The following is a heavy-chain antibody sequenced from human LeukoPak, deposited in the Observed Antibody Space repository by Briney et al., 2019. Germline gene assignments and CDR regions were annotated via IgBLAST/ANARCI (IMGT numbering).Heavy chain of an antibody. V-gene: IGHV1-18*01. D-gene: IGHD2-2*01. J-gene: IGHJ4*02. CDR3: ARQYQLLSLYYFDY. CDR1: GYTFTSYG. Sequence: ASVKVSCKASGYTFTSYGISWVRQAPGQGLEWMGWISVYNGNTNYAQKLQGRVTMTTDTSTSTAYMELRSLRSDDTAVYYCARQYQLLSLYYFDYWGQGTLVTVSS. CDR2: ISVYNGNT.